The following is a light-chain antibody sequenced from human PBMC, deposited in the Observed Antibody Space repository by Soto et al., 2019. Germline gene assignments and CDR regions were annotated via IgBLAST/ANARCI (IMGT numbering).Light chain of an antibody. Sequence: EIVLTQSPGNLSLSPGERVTLSCRASQSITSNYLAWYQQKPGQTPRILIYDASNRATGIPDRFSGSGSGTDFTLTISRLEPEDVGVYLCQQYGSPPPWTFGQGTKVDIK. J-gene: IGKJ1*01. V-gene: IGKV3-20*01. CDR3: QQYGSPPPWT. CDR2: DAS. CDR1: QSITSNY.